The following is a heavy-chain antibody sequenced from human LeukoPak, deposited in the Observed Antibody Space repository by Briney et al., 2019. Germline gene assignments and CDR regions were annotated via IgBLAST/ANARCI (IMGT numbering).Heavy chain of an antibody. CDR2: INHSGST. CDR1: GGSFSGYY. V-gene: IGHV4-34*01. CDR3: ARVPIFGVVTPLFDY. D-gene: IGHD3-3*01. Sequence: SETLSLTCAVYGGSFSGYYWSWIRQPPGKGLEWIGEINHSGSTNYNPSLKSRVTISVDTSKNQFFLKLSSVTAADTAVYYCARVPIFGVVTPLFDYWGQGTLVTVSS. J-gene: IGHJ4*02.